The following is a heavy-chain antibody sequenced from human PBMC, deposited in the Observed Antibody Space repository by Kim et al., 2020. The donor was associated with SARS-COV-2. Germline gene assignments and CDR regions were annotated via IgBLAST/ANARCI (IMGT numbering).Heavy chain of an antibody. CDR3: AKGARRLLQGAVFDY. J-gene: IGHJ4*02. V-gene: IGHV3-23*01. D-gene: IGHD3-22*01. Sequence: DSVKGRFTISRDNSKNTLYLQMNSLRAEDTAVYYCAKGARRLLQGAVFDYWGQGTLVTVSS.